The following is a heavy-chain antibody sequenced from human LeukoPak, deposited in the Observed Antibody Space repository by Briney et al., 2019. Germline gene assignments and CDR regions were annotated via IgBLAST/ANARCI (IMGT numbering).Heavy chain of an antibody. Sequence: PGGSLRLSCAASGFTVSSNYMSWVRQAPGKGLEWGSVIYGAGSTYYADSVKGRFTISRDNSKNTLYLQMNSLRAEDTAVYYCARAPDGYEAFDIWGQGTMDTVSS. CDR1: GFTVSSNY. CDR2: IYGAGST. D-gene: IGHD3-22*01. J-gene: IGHJ3*02. V-gene: IGHV3-66*01. CDR3: ARAPDGYEAFDI.